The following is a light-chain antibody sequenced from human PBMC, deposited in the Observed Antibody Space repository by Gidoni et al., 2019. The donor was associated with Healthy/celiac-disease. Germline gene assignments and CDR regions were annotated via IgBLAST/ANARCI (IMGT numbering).Light chain of an antibody. J-gene: IGKJ1*01. V-gene: IGKV1-39*01. CDR2: AAS. Sequence: DIQMTQSPSSLSASVGDRVTITCRASQSISSYLNRYQQKPGKAPKLLIYAASSVQSGGPSRFSGSGSGTDFTLTISSLQPEDFATYYCQQSYSTPPWTFGQGTKVEIK. CDR3: QQSYSTPPWT. CDR1: QSISSY.